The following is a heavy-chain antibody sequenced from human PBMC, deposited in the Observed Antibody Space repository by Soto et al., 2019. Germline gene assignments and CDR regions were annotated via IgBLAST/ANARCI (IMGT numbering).Heavy chain of an antibody. Sequence: SETLSLTCTVSGGSISSYYWSWIRQPPGKGLEWIGYIYYSGSTNYNPSLKSRVTISVDTSKNQFSLKLSSVTAADTAVYYCARDDGYNWGNGYDYYGMDVWGQGTTVTVSS. CDR1: GGSISSYY. V-gene: IGHV4-59*01. D-gene: IGHD5-12*01. J-gene: IGHJ6*02. CDR3: ARDDGYNWGNGYDYYGMDV. CDR2: IYYSGST.